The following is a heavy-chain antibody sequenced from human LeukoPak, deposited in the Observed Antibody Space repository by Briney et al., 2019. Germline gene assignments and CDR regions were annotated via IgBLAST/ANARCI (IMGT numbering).Heavy chain of an antibody. Sequence: PGRSLRLSCAASGFTFSSYAMHWVRQAPGKGLEWVAVISYDGSNKYYADSVKGRFTISRDNSKNTLYLQMNSLRAEDTAVYYCAKAEHYYYDSSGYYGYWGQGTLVTVSS. CDR2: ISYDGSNK. CDR1: GFTFSSYA. CDR3: AKAEHYYYDSSGYYGY. J-gene: IGHJ4*02. D-gene: IGHD3-22*01. V-gene: IGHV3-30-3*01.